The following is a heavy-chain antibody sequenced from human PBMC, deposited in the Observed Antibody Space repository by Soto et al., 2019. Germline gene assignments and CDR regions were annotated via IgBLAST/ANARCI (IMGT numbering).Heavy chain of an antibody. CDR3: AREEVHESWNGLYTDAFDI. J-gene: IGHJ3*02. V-gene: IGHV3-21*01. D-gene: IGHD1-1*01. CDR1: GFTFSSYS. Sequence: GGSLRLSCAASGFTFSSYSMNWVRQAPGKGLEWVSSISSSSSYIYYADSVKGRFTISRDNAKNSLYLQMNSLRAEDTAVYYCAREEVHESWNGLYTDAFDIWGQGTMVTVSS. CDR2: ISSSSSYI.